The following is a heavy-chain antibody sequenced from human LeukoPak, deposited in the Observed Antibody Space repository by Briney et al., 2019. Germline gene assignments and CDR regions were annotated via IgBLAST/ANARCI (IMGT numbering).Heavy chain of an antibody. Sequence: GESLKISCKGSGYTFTSYWIAWVRQMPGKGLEWMGIIYPRDSDVRYSPSFQGQVTISVDKSISTANLQWSSLKASDTAIYYCARRVESGYSFDYWGQGTLVTVSS. CDR2: IYPRDSDV. CDR1: GYTFTSYW. CDR3: ARRVESGYSFDY. V-gene: IGHV5-51*01. D-gene: IGHD3-22*01. J-gene: IGHJ4*02.